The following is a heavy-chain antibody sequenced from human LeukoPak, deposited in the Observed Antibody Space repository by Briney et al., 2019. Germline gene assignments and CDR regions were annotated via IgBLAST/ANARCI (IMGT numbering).Heavy chain of an antibody. CDR3: ARHLRGYSYGPFDY. CDR1: GGSISGYF. D-gene: IGHD5-18*01. V-gene: IGHV4-4*07. Sequence: PSETLSLTCSVSGGSISGYFWTWIRQPAGKGLEWIGRIHSSGTTNYNPSLKSRVTISLDTSQNQFSLKVNPVTAADTAVYYCARHLRGYSYGPFDYWGQGTLVTVSS. J-gene: IGHJ4*02. CDR2: IHSSGTT.